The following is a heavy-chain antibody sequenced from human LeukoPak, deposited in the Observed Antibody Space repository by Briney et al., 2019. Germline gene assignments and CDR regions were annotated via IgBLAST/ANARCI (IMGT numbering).Heavy chain of an antibody. V-gene: IGHV4-34*01. CDR3: ARGSATYYYDSSGYYNTVPFDY. J-gene: IGHJ4*02. CDR1: GGSFSGYY. D-gene: IGHD3-22*01. Sequence: PSETLSLTCAVYGGSFSGYYWSWIRQPPGKGLEWIGEINHSGSTNYNPSLKSRVTISVDTSKNQFSLKLSSVTAADTAVYYCARGSATYYYDSSGYYNTVPFDYWGQGTLVTVSS. CDR2: INHSGST.